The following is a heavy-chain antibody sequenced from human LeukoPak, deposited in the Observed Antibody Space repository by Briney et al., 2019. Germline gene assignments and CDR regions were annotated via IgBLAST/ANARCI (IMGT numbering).Heavy chain of an antibody. V-gene: IGHV1-69*13. Sequence: SVKVSCKASGGTFSSYAISWVRQAPGQGLEWMGGLIPIFGTANYAQKFQGRVTITADESTSTAYMELSSLRSGDTAVYYCATHYLWFGESSNWFDPWGQGTLVTVSS. CDR1: GGTFSSYA. J-gene: IGHJ5*02. CDR3: ATHYLWFGESSNWFDP. CDR2: LIPIFGTA. D-gene: IGHD3-10*01.